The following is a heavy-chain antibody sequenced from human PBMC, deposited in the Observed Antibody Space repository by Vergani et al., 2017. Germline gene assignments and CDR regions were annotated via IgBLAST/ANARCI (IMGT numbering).Heavy chain of an antibody. Sequence: QVQLVQSGAEVKKPGASVKVSCKASGYTFTSYYMHWVRQAPGQGLEWMGIINPSGGSTSYAQKFQGRVTMTRDTSTSTVYMELSSLRSEDTAVYYCASVKGSDHYGDYVTPFDYWGQGTLVTVSS. CDR1: GYTFTSYY. CDR2: INPSGGST. V-gene: IGHV1-46*03. CDR3: ASVKGSDHYGDYVTPFDY. D-gene: IGHD4-17*01. J-gene: IGHJ4*02.